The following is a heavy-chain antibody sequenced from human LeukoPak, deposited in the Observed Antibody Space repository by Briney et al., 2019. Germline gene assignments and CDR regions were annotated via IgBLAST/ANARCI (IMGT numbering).Heavy chain of an antibody. CDR2: INPNTGGT. V-gene: IGHV1-2*02. CDR3: ARGIDSGDFALEF. D-gene: IGHD4-17*01. CDR1: GYTFTGHF. J-gene: IGHJ4*02. Sequence: GASVKVSCKTSGYTFTGHFMHWVRQAPGQGPEWMGLINPNTGGTKYAQNFQGRVTLTRDTSITTVYMELSRLRSDDTATYYCARGIDSGDFALEFWGQGTLVTVSA.